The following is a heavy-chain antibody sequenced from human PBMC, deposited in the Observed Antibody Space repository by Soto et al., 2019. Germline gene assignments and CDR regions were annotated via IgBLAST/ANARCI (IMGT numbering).Heavy chain of an antibody. CDR2: IYSGGST. CDR1: GVNVSSND. V-gene: IGHV3-66*01. D-gene: IGHD3-10*01. Sequence: GGSQRLSSTASGVNVSSNDMSWVRQAPGKGLEWVSVIYSGGSTYYADSVKGRFTISRDNSKNTLYLQMNSLRAEDTAVYYCAREGPGSGSYYQANPYYYYYYMDVWAKGPRSPSP. J-gene: IGHJ6*03. CDR3: AREGPGSGSYYQANPYYYYYYMDV.